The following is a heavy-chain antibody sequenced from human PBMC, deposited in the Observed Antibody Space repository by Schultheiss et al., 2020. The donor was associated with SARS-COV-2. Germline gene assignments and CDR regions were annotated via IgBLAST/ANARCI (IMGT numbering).Heavy chain of an antibody. CDR1: GFSFSSYG. CDR2: ISYDGSNK. J-gene: IGHJ6*02. CDR3: ARDVWWSGYDSTNMDV. V-gene: IGHV3-30*03. Sequence: GGSLRLSCAASGFSFSSYGIHWVRQAPGKGLEWVAVISYDGSNKYYADSVKGRFTISRDNSKNTLYLQMNSLRAEDTAVYYCARDVWWSGYDSTNMDVWGQGTTVTVSS. D-gene: IGHD5-12*01.